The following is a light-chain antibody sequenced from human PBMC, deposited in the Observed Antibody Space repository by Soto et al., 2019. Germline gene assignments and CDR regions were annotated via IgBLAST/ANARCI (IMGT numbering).Light chain of an antibody. CDR2: EVT. J-gene: IGLJ3*02. CDR1: KSDVGGYNY. V-gene: IGLV2-8*01. Sequence: QSVLTQPPPASGSPGPAVNISWTGTKSDVGGYNYVSWYQQHPGKAPKLIIYEVTKRASGVPDRFSGSKSGNTASLTVSGLLAEDEADYYCSSHAGIINVVFGGGTKLTVL. CDR3: SSHAGIINVV.